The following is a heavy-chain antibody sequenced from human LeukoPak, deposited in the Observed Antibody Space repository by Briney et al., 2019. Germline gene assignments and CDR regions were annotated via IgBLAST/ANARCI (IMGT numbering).Heavy chain of an antibody. CDR1: GFTFSTYW. CDR2: INQDGGEK. Sequence: GGSLRLSCAASGFTFSTYWMSWVRQAPGKGLEWVANINQDGGEKYYVDSVKGRFTISRDNAKNSLYLQMNSLRAEDTAVYFCARGDKFSGDYWGQGTLVTVSS. D-gene: IGHD2-15*01. CDR3: ARGDKFSGDY. V-gene: IGHV3-7*04. J-gene: IGHJ4*02.